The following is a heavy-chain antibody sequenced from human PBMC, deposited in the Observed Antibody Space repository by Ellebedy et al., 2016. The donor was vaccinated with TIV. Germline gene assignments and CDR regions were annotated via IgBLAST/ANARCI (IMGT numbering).Heavy chain of an antibody. Sequence: AASVKVSCKVSGGTFSTYVISWVRQAPGQGLEWMGKILPVFGSADYAQKFQGRVTITADASTSTAYMELTSLRSEDTAVYFCVRGSSSPIWGQGTLVTVSS. J-gene: IGHJ4*02. CDR3: VRGSSSPI. CDR1: GGTFSTYV. D-gene: IGHD6-13*01. V-gene: IGHV1-69*13. CDR2: ILPVFGSA.